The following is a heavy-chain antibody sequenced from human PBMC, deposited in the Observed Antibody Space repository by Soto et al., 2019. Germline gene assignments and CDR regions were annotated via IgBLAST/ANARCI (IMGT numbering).Heavy chain of an antibody. CDR3: ARAGDFWSGYHSGGLYYYYGMDV. CDR2: INPSGGST. Sequence: GASVKVSCKASGYTLTSYYMHWVRQAPGQGLEWMGIINPSGGSTSYAQKFQGRVTMTRDTSTSTVYMELSSLRSEDTAVYYCARAGDFWSGYHSGGLYYYYGMDVWGQGTTVTVSS. D-gene: IGHD3-3*01. J-gene: IGHJ6*02. V-gene: IGHV1-46*01. CDR1: GYTLTSYY.